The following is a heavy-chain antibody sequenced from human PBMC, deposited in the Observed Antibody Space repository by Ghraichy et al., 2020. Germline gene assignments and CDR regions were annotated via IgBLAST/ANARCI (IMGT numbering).Heavy chain of an antibody. J-gene: IGHJ5*02. CDR1: GGTFSSYA. D-gene: IGHD5-12*01. CDR3: ARKWRMEMPAYHP. CDR2: IIPIFGTA. V-gene: IGHV1-69*13. Sequence: SVKVSCKASGGTFSSYAISWVRQAPGQGLEWMGGIIPIFGTANYAQKFQGRVTITADESTSTAYMELSSLRSEDTAVYYCARKWRMEMPAYHPWGQGTLVTVSS.